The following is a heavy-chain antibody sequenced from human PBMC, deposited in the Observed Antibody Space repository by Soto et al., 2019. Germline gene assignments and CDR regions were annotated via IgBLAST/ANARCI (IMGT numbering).Heavy chain of an antibody. CDR1: GFTLSSYP. D-gene: IGHD2-21*01. V-gene: IGHV3-23*01. CDR3: ALGPCGGKGYYFDY. J-gene: IGHJ4*02. Sequence: GGSLRLSCAASGFTLSSYPMNWVRLAPGKGLEWVSSISGSGSGTYYADSVKGRFTISRDNSKNTLYLQVNGLTAEDTALYYCALGPCGGKGYYFDYWGQGALVTGSS. CDR2: ISGSGSGT.